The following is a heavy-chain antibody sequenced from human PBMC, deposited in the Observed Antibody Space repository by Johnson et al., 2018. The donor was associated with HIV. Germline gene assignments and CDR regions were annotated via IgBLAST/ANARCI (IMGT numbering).Heavy chain of an antibody. D-gene: IGHD5-12*01. V-gene: IGHV3-23*04. CDR2: ITGSSGST. J-gene: IGHJ3*01. Sequence: VQLVESGGGLVQPGGSLRLSCAASGFTFSSYAMSWVRQAPGKGLEWVSTITGSSGSTYYADSVRGRFSISRDKSKDTLYLQMSSLRAEDTAVYYCAKGRGYDYDALDFWGQGTMVTVSS. CDR3: AKGRGYDYDALDF. CDR1: GFTFSSYA.